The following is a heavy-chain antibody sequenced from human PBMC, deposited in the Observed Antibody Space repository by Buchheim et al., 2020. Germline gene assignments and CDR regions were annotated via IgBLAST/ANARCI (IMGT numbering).Heavy chain of an antibody. CDR2: IYYSGST. CDR1: GGSISSGGDY. CDR3: ARRKQQLEYYFDY. V-gene: IGHV4-31*03. J-gene: IGHJ4*02. Sequence: QVRLQESGPGRVKPSETLSLTCNVSGGSISSGGDYWTWIRQYPGKGLEWIGYIYYSGSTYYNPSLKSRVTISVDTSKNQFSLKLSSVTAADTAVYYCARRKQQLEYYFDYWGQGTL. D-gene: IGHD6-13*01.